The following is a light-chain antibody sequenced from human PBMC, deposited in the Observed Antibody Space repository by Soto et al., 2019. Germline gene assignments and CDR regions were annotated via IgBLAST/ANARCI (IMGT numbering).Light chain of an antibody. J-gene: IGLJ1*01. CDR3: CAFAGSSTGV. CDR1: SSDVGSYNL. CDR2: EVS. V-gene: IGLV2-23*02. Sequence: QSALTQPASVSGSPGQSITISCPGTSSDVGSYNLVSWYQQHPGKAPKLMIYEVSKRPSGVSTRFSGSKSGNTASLTISGRQAVDEADYYCCAFAGSSTGVFGTGTRSPS.